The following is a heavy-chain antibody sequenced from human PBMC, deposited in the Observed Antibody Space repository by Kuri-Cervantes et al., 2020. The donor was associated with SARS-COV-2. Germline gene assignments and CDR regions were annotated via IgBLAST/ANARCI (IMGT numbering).Heavy chain of an antibody. D-gene: IGHD5-18*01. CDR1: GGSISSGGYS. V-gene: IGHV4-61*08. CDR3: ARDWGYSYAEGAFDI. Sequence: GSLRLSCAVSGGSISSGGYSWSWIRQPPGKGLEWIGYIYYSGSTNYNPSLKSRVTISVDTSKNQFSLKLSSVTAADTAVYYCARDWGYSYAEGAFDIWGQGTMVTVSS. J-gene: IGHJ3*02. CDR2: IYYSGST.